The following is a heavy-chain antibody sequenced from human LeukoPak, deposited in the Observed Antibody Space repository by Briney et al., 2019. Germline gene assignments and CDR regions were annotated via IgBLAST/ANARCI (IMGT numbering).Heavy chain of an antibody. Sequence: PSETLSLTCAVSGGSISSGGYSWSWIRQPPGKGLEWIGYIYHSGSTYYNPSLKSRVTISVDRSKNQFSLKLSSVTAADTAVYYCARDVSSGWSGHDYWGQGTLVTVSS. D-gene: IGHD6-19*01. J-gene: IGHJ4*02. CDR1: GGSISSGGYS. V-gene: IGHV4-30-2*01. CDR3: ARDVSSGWSGHDY. CDR2: IYHSGST.